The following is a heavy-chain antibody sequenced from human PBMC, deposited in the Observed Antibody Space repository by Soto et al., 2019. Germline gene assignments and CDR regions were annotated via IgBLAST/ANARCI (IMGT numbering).Heavy chain of an antibody. V-gene: IGHV3-66*01. Sequence: GGSLRLSCAASGFTVSSNYMSWVRQAPGKGLEWVSVIYSGGSTYYADSVKGRFTISRDNSKNTLYLQMNSLRAEDTAVYYCARDKVVPAAIYYYYYMDVWGKGTTVPVSS. D-gene: IGHD2-2*01. J-gene: IGHJ6*03. CDR1: GFTVSSNY. CDR3: ARDKVVPAAIYYYYYMDV. CDR2: IYSGGST.